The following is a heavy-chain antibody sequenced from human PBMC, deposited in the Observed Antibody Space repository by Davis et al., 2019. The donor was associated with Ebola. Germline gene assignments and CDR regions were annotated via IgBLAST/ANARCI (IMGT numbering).Heavy chain of an antibody. V-gene: IGHV3-30*03. Sequence: GESLKISCAASGFTFSSYGMHWVRQAPGKGLEWVAVISYDGSNEYYADSVKGRFTISRDNAKNSLYLQMNSLRAEDTAVYYCARYCSGGSCYRDYWGQGTLVTVSS. CDR3: ARYCSGGSCYRDY. CDR1: GFTFSSYG. D-gene: IGHD2-15*01. J-gene: IGHJ4*02. CDR2: ISYDGSNE.